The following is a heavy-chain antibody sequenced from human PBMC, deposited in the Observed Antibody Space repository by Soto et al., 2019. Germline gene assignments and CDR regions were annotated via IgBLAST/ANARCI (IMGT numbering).Heavy chain of an antibody. CDR3: AKYSSSWYYFDY. V-gene: IGHV3-11*06. D-gene: IGHD6-13*01. CDR1: GFTFSDYY. CDR2: ISSSSSYT. J-gene: IGHJ4*02. Sequence: QVQLVESGGGLVKPGGSLRLSCAASGFTFSDYYMSWIRQAPGKGLEWVSYISSSSSYTNYADSVKGRFTISRDNAKNSLYLQINSLRAEDTAVYYCAKYSSSWYYFDYWGQGTLVTVSS.